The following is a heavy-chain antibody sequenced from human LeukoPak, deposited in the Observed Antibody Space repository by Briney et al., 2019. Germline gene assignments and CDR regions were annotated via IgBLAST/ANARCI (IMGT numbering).Heavy chain of an antibody. CDR1: GFTFSSHA. V-gene: IGHV3-23*01. D-gene: IGHD2-2*01. CDR3: ATYCSSTSCRGEDY. CDR2: ISGTGGST. J-gene: IGHJ4*02. Sequence: GGSLRLSCAASGFTFSSHAMSWVRQAPGKGLEWVSAISGTGGSTYYADSVKGRFTISRDNSKNTLYLQMNSLRAEDTAVYYCATYCSSTSCRGEDYWGQGTLVTVSS.